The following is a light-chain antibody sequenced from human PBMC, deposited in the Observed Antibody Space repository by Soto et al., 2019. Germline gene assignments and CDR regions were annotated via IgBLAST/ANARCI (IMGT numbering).Light chain of an antibody. CDR3: PQYGSSPWT. Sequence: VNVSSAARQSVSATYLAWYQQRPAQPPRLLIFGTSTRSTGIPDRFSSSGSGTDFALTITRLEPEDFALYYCPQYGSSPWTFGQGTKVDVK. V-gene: IGKV3-20*01. CDR2: GTS. CDR1: QSVSATY. J-gene: IGKJ1*01.